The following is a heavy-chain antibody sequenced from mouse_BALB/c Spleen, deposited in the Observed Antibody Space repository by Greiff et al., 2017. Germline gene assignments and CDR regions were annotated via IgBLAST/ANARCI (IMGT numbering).Heavy chain of an antibody. Sequence: VQLKESGPELVKPGASVKLSCKASGYAFTSYNMYWVKQSHGKSLEWIGYIDPYNGGTSYNQKFKGKATLTVDKSSSTAYMHLNSLTSEDSAVYYCATMMDAMDYWGQGTSVTVSS. CDR1: GYAFTSYN. V-gene: IGHV1S135*01. D-gene: IGHD2-3*01. J-gene: IGHJ4*01. CDR3: ATMMDAMDY. CDR2: IDPYNGGT.